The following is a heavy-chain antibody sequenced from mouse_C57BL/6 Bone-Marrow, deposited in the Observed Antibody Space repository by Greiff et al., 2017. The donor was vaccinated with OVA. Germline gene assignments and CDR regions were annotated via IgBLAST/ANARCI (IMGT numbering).Heavy chain of an antibody. CDR2: ISDGGSYT. CDR3: VRGPYAFYAMDY. D-gene: IGHD6-5*01. CDR1: GFTFSSYA. J-gene: IGHJ4*01. Sequence: EVKLVESGGGLVKPGGSLKLSCAASGFTFSSYAMSWVRQTPEKRLEWVATISDGGSYTYYPDNVKGRFTISRDNAKNNLYLQMSHLKSEDTAMYYCVRGPYAFYAMDYWGQGTSVTVSS. V-gene: IGHV5-4*03.